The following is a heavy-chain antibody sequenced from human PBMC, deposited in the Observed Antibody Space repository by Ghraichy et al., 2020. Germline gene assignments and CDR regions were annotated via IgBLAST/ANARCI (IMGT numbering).Heavy chain of an antibody. CDR1: GFTFSSYW. V-gene: IGHV3-74*01. CDR3: ARRGYYYGYFDY. CDR2: INSDGSST. J-gene: IGHJ4*02. D-gene: IGHD3-3*01. Sequence: GGSLRLSCAASGFTFSSYWMHWVRQAPGKGLVWVSLINSDGSSTSYADSVKGRFTISRDNAKNTLYLQMNSLRAEDTAVYYCARRGYYYGYFDYWGQGTLVTVSS.